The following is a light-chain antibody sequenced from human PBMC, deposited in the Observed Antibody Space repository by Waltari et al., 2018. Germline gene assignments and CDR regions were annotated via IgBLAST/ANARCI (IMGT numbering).Light chain of an antibody. Sequence: SCRASQSISRFLAVYQQKPGQAPRLLIYDASSRSTGIPDRFSGSGSGTDFSLTISRLEPEDIAVYYCQKYGSLPATFGQGTKVEIK. J-gene: IGKJ1*01. CDR1: QSISRF. CDR2: DAS. CDR3: QKYGSLPAT. V-gene: IGKV3-20*01.